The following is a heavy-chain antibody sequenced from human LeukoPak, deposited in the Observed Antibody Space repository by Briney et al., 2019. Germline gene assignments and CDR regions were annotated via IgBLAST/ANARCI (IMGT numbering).Heavy chain of an antibody. J-gene: IGHJ5*02. V-gene: IGHV3-9*01. CDR1: GFTFDDYA. Sequence: GGSLRLSCAASGFTFDDYATHWVRQAPGKGLEWVSGISWNSGSIGYADSVKGRFTISRDNAKNSLYLQMNSLRAEDTALYYCAKSGSLRYFGQFDPWGQGTLVTVSS. CDR3: AKSGSLRYFGQFDP. CDR2: ISWNSGSI. D-gene: IGHD3-9*01.